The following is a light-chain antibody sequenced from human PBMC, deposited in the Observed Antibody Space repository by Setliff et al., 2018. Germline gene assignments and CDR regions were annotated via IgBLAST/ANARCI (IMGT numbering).Light chain of an antibody. J-gene: IGLJ1*01. V-gene: IGLV2-14*03. Sequence: QSALPQPASVSGSPGQSITISCSGTSSDVGSYDLVSWYQQHPGKAPKLIIYAVSDRPSGVSNRFSGSKSGNTASLTISGLQTEDEAGYYCNAYTSATTDVFGTGTNATVL. CDR1: SSDVGSYDL. CDR3: NAYTSATTDV. CDR2: AVS.